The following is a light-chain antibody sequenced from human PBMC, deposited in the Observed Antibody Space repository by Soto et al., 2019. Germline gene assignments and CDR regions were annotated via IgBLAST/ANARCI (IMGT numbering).Light chain of an antibody. CDR1: QSVSSN. CDR2: GAS. CDR3: QQYNNWPPGT. J-gene: IGKJ1*01. Sequence: EIVMTQSPATLSVSPGERATLSCRASQSVSSNLAWYQQKPGQAPRLLIYGASTRATGIPARFSGSGSGTEFTLTISSLQSEDFAVYYCQQYNNWPPGTFGQRTKV. V-gene: IGKV3-15*01.